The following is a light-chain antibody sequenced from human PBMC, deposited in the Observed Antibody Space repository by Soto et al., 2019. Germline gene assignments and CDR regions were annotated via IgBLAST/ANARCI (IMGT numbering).Light chain of an antibody. CDR3: QQYGSSPLT. CDR1: QSVSSDY. V-gene: IGKV3-20*01. Sequence: EIVLTQSPGTLSVSPGERATLSCRASQSVSSDYVAWYRQKPGQVPTVLIYRASTRATGIPDRFSGSGSGTDFTLTISRVEPEDFAVYYCQQYGSSPLTFGGGTKVDI. CDR2: RAS. J-gene: IGKJ4*01.